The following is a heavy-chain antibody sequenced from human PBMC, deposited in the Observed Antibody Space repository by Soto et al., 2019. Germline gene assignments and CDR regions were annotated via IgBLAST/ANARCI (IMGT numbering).Heavy chain of an antibody. D-gene: IGHD6-13*01. V-gene: IGHV4-39*07. CDR3: ARDKMGDSSSWYDFGLDWHFDL. Sequence: SETLSLTCTVSGGSISSSSYYWGWIRQAPGKGLEGIGNVYYGGSTYYNPSLKSRVTISVDTSKNQFSLKLSSVTAADTAVYYCARDKMGDSSSWYDFGLDWHFDLRGRRTLVPVSS. CDR1: GGSISSSSYY. CDR2: VYYGGST. J-gene: IGHJ2*01.